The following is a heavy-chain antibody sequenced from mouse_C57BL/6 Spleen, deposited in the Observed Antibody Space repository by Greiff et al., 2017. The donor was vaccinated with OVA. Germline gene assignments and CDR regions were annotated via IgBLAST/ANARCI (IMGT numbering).Heavy chain of an antibody. CDR3: AAYYGSSYRYFDV. D-gene: IGHD1-1*01. Sequence: QVQLQQSGAELARPGASVKLSCKASGYTFTSYGISWVKQRTGQGLEWIGEIYPRSGNTYYNEKFKGKATLTAAKSSSTAYMELRSLTSEDSAVYFCAAYYGSSYRYFDVWGTGTTVTVSS. J-gene: IGHJ1*03. CDR2: IYPRSGNT. CDR1: GYTFTSYG. V-gene: IGHV1-81*01.